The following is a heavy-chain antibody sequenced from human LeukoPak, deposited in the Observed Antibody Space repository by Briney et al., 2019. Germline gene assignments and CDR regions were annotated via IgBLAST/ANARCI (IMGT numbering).Heavy chain of an antibody. CDR2: VSGSGGST. CDR3: ARGLYCSSTSCYPTYYYYGMDV. D-gene: IGHD2-2*01. CDR1: GFTFSSYA. J-gene: IGHJ6*02. V-gene: IGHV3-23*01. Sequence: GGSLRLSCAASGFTFSSYAMSWVRQAPGKGLEWVSSVSGSGGSTYYADSVKGRFTISRDNAKNTLYLQMNSLRAEDTAVYYCARGLYCSSTSCYPTYYYYGMDVWGQGTTVTVSS.